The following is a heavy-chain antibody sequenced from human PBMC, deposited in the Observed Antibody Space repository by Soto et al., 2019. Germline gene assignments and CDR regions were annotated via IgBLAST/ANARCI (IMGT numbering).Heavy chain of an antibody. J-gene: IGHJ4*02. Sequence: QVQLVQSGAEVKKPGSSVKVSCKASGGTFSSYTISWVRQAPGQGLEWMGRIIPILGIANYAQKFQGRVTITADKSTSTAYMELSSLRSEDTAVYYCARAGHYGDYVDYWGQGTLVTVSS. CDR1: GGTFSSYT. CDR3: ARAGHYGDYVDY. D-gene: IGHD4-17*01. CDR2: IIPILGIA. V-gene: IGHV1-69*02.